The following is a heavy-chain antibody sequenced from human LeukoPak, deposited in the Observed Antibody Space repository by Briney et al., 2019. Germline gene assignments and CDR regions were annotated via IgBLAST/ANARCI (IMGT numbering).Heavy chain of an antibody. CDR2: ISSSGGST. Sequence: GGSLRLSCAASGFTFSSYGMSWVRQAPGKGLGWVSAISSSGGSTDYGDSVKGRFTLSRDNSKNTLYLQMNSLRAEDTAVYYCAKDPGYCSSTNCYGYYYYMDVWGQGTTVTVSS. CDR1: GFTFSSYG. CDR3: AKDPGYCSSTNCYGYYYYMDV. V-gene: IGHV3-23*01. D-gene: IGHD2-2*01. J-gene: IGHJ6*03.